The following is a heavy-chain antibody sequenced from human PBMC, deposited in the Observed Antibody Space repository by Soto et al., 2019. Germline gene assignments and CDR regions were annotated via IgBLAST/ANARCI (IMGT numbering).Heavy chain of an antibody. CDR1: GFTFSNYG. J-gene: IGHJ4*02. CDR2: ITYDGNNK. D-gene: IGHD3-9*01. Sequence: SLRLSCAASGFTFSNYGMHWVRQAPGKGLEWVAVITYDGNNKYYADSVKGRFTLSRDSSKNTLYLQMDSLRAEDTAVYYCAKAQTATYYDILTGPDYWGQGTLVTVSS. V-gene: IGHV3-30*18. CDR3: AKAQTATYYDILTGPDY.